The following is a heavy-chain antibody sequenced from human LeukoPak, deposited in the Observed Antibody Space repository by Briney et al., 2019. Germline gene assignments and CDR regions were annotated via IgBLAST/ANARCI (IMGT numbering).Heavy chain of an antibody. CDR1: GGSFSGYY. CDR3: ARGLASGYPPIPFDY. J-gene: IGHJ4*02. Sequence: SETLSLTCAVYGGSFSGYYWGWIRQPPGKGLEWVGTVHYTGSTYYNPSLKSRVTISVDTSKNEFSLNLTSVTAADTAIYYCARGLASGYPPIPFDYWGQGTLVTVSS. V-gene: IGHV4-34*01. CDR2: VHYTGST. D-gene: IGHD3-3*01.